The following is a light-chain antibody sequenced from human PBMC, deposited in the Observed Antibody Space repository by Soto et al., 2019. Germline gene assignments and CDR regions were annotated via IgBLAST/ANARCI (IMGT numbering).Light chain of an antibody. CDR1: SSDIGGNDY. J-gene: IGLJ1*01. Sequence: QSVLTQPASVPDSRGQAITISCTGTSSDIGGNDYVSWYRQYPGEAPKLIIYDVANRPSGVSNRFSGSKSGNTASLIISGLQAEDEADYYCVSFTTSRSYVFGTGTKVTVL. CDR3: VSFTTSRSYV. CDR2: DVA. V-gene: IGLV2-14*03.